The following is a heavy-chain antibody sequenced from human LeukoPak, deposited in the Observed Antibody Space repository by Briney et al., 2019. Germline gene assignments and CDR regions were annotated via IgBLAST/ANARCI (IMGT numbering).Heavy chain of an antibody. Sequence: GGSLRLSCSASGFTFSSYAMHWVRQAPGKGLEWVANINPDGSNMLYVDSVKGRFTISRDNAKNSLYLQMNNLRAEDTAVYFCVSGFLQWLYWGQGTLVTVSS. CDR1: GFTFSSYA. CDR2: INPDGSNM. D-gene: IGHD3-3*01. J-gene: IGHJ4*02. V-gene: IGHV3-7*01. CDR3: VSGFLQWLY.